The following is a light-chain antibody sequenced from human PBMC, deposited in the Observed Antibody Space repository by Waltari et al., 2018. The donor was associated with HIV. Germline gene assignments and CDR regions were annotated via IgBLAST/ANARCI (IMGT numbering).Light chain of an antibody. J-gene: IGLJ2*01. V-gene: IGLV6-57*04. CDR2: ENN. CDR3: QSYFASNDVI. CDR1: SGRIASNY. Sequence: NFMLTQPHSVSESPGKTVTIPCTRSSGRIASNYVQWYQQRPGGAPTTVIYENNQRPSGVPDRFSGSIDSSSNSASLTISGLKTDDEADYYCQSYFASNDVIFGGGTTLTVL.